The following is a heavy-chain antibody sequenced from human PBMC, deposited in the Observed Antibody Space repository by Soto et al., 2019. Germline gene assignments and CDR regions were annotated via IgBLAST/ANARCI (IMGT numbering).Heavy chain of an antibody. CDR3: VRGVVVTAPYFDY. CDR2: IYYSGST. CDR1: GGSVSSGSYY. Sequence: QVQLQESGPGLVKPSETLSLTCTVSGGSVSSGSYYWSWIRQPPGKGLEWIGYIYYSGSTNYNPSLKSRVTISVDTSKNQFSLKLSSVTAADTAVYYCVRGVVVTAPYFDYWGQGTLVTVSS. D-gene: IGHD2-21*02. V-gene: IGHV4-61*01. J-gene: IGHJ4*02.